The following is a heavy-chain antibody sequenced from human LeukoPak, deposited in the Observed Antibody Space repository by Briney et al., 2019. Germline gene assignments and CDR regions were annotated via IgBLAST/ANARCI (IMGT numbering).Heavy chain of an antibody. CDR1: GYTFTGYY. V-gene: IGHV1-2*06. Sequence: ASVKVSCKASGYTFTGYYMHWVRQAPGQGLEWMGRINPNSGGTNYAQKFKGRVTMTRDTSISTAYMELSRLRSDDTAVYYCARGYYYDSSTPFDIWGQGTMVTVSS. J-gene: IGHJ3*02. CDR2: INPNSGGT. CDR3: ARGYYYDSSTPFDI. D-gene: IGHD3-22*01.